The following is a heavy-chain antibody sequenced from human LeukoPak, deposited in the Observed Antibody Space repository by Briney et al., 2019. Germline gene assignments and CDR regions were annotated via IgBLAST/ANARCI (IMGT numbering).Heavy chain of an antibody. CDR3: AKGTYYPNYYFDY. D-gene: IGHD2-21*01. CDR1: GFTFSSYA. CDR2: ISGSGGST. V-gene: IGHV3-23*01. Sequence: GGSLRLSCAASGFTFSSYAMSWVRQAPGKGLEWVSTISGSGGSTYYADSVKGRFTISRDNSKNTLYLQMNSLRAEDTVVYYCAKGTYYPNYYFDYWGLGTLVTVSS. J-gene: IGHJ4*02.